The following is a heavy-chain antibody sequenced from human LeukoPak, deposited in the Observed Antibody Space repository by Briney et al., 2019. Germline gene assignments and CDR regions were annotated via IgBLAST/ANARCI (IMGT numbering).Heavy chain of an antibody. V-gene: IGHV1-46*01. D-gene: IGHD2-15*01. J-gene: IGHJ6*03. CDR2: INPSGGST. Sequence: ASVKVSCKASQYTFTGYYMHWVRQAPGQGLEWMGIINPSGGSTSYAQKFQGRVTMTRDTSTSTVYMELSSLRSEDTAVYYCARGDRGRCSGGSCYGQYYYYYMDVWGKGTTVTISS. CDR1: QYTFTGYY. CDR3: ARGDRGRCSGGSCYGQYYYYYMDV.